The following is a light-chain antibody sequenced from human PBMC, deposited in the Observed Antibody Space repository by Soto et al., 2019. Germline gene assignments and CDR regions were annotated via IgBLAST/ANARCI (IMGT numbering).Light chain of an antibody. V-gene: IGLV2-23*01. CDR1: SSDVGSYNL. CDR2: EGS. CDR3: CSYAGSSTHVV. Sequence: QSALTQPASVSGSPGQSITISCTGTSSDVGSYNLVSWYQQHPGKASKLMIYEGSKRPSGVSNRFSGSKSGNMASLTISGLQAENEVDYCCCSYAGSSTHVVFGGGTRLTVL. J-gene: IGLJ2*01.